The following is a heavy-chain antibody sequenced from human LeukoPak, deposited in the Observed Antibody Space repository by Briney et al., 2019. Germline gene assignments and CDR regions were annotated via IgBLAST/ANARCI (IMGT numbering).Heavy chain of an antibody. Sequence: QTGGSLRLSCAASGFTFSSYAMHWVRQAPVKGLEWVALISSDGSNKYYAASVKGRFTISRDNSKNTLYLQMNSLRAEDTAVYYCARPGPPRYFQHWGQGTLVTVSS. V-gene: IGHV3-30-3*01. CDR1: GFTFSSYA. CDR2: ISSDGSNK. J-gene: IGHJ1*01. CDR3: ARPGPPRYFQH.